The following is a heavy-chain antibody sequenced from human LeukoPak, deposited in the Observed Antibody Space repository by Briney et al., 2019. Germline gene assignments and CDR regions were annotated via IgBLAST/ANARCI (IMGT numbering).Heavy chain of an antibody. CDR2: INHSGST. CDR1: GGSFSGYY. V-gene: IGHV4-34*01. CDR3: ARELPTYYDYVWGSYRYYFDY. D-gene: IGHD3-16*02. Sequence: SETLSLTCAVYGGSFSGYYWSWIRQPPGKGLEWIGEINHSGSTNYNPSLKSRVTISVDTSKNQFSLKLSSVTAADTAVYYCARELPTYYDYVWGSYRYYFDYWGQGTLVSVSS. J-gene: IGHJ4*02.